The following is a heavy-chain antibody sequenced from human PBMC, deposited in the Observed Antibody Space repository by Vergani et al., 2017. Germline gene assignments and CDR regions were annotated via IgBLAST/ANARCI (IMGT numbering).Heavy chain of an antibody. CDR3: AKEFGDCSSTSCPHYYYYGMDV. J-gene: IGHJ6*02. CDR2: ISYDGSNK. Sequence: VQLVESGGGLVQPGRSLRLSCAASGFTFSSYGMHWVRQAPGKGLEWVAVISYDGSNKYYADSVKGRFTISRDNSKNTLYLQMNSLRAEDTAVYYCAKEFGDCSSTSCPHYYYYGMDVWGQGTTVTVSS. V-gene: IGHV3-30*18. D-gene: IGHD2-2*01. CDR1: GFTFSSYG.